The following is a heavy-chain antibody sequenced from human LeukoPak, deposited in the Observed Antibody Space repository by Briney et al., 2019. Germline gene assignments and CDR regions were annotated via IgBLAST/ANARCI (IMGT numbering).Heavy chain of an antibody. J-gene: IGHJ6*02. D-gene: IGHD3-16*01. CDR3: ARGGGLDV. CDR2: MKRDGSEI. Sequence: GGSLRLSCSASGFTFSTYWMSWVRQAPGKGLEWVANMKRDGSEIYYVDSVKGRFTISRDNAKNSLYLQMSNLRAEDTAVYFCARGGGLDVWGQGATVTVSS. V-gene: IGHV3-7*03. CDR1: GFTFSTYW.